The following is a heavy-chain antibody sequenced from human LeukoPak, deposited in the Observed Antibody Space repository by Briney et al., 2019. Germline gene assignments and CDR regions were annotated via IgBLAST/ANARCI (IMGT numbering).Heavy chain of an antibody. CDR3: AGSLIAAAGTRYFDY. CDR2: INHSGST. D-gene: IGHD6-13*01. V-gene: IGHV4-34*01. CDR1: GGSFSGYY. Sequence: SETLSLTCAVYGGSFSGYYWSWIRQPPGKGLEWIGEINHSGSTNYNPSLKSRVTISVDTSKNQFSLKLSSVTAADTAVYYCAGSLIAAAGTRYFDYWGQGTLVTVSS. J-gene: IGHJ4*02.